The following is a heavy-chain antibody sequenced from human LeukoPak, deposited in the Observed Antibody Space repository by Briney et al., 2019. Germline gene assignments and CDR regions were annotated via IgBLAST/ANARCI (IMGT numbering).Heavy chain of an antibody. J-gene: IGHJ6*03. D-gene: IGHD4-23*01. CDR3: AKGLDYGGNPYYNYYMDV. Sequence: PGGSLRLSCAVSEFTFSSYVMSWVRQAPGKGLEWVSLISGSGGSKYYADSAKGRFTISRDNSKNILFLQMNSLRAADTAVYYCAKGLDYGGNPYYNYYMDVWGKGTTAIVSS. V-gene: IGHV3-23*01. CDR1: EFTFSSYV. CDR2: ISGSGGSK.